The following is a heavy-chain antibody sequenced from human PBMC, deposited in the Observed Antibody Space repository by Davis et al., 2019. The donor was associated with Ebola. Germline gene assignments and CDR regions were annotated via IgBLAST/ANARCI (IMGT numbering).Heavy chain of an antibody. V-gene: IGHV3-21*01. CDR3: ARDATMIVVEYYFDY. D-gene: IGHD3-22*01. CDR2: IRSSSSYI. J-gene: IGHJ4*02. CDR1: GFTFSSYS. Sequence: GESLKISCAASGFTFSSYSMNWVRQAPGKGLEWVSSIRSSSSYIYYADSVKGRFTISRDNAKNSLYLQMNSLRAEDTAVYYCARDATMIVVEYYFDYWGQGTLVTVSS.